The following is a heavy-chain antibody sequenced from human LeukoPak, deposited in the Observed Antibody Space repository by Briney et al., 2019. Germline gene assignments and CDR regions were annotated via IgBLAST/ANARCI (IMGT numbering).Heavy chain of an antibody. V-gene: IGHV4-39*02. CDR2: IYYSGST. CDR3: ARLQSRGYNYESGSSGTPYFDF. CDR1: GGSISSSSYY. J-gene: IGHJ4*02. D-gene: IGHD5-18*01. Sequence: SETLSLTCTVPGGSISSSSYYWGWIRQPPGKGLEWIGTIYYSGSTYYNPSLRSRVTISVDTSKNHFSLKLSSVTAADTAVYYCARLQSRGYNYESGSSGTPYFDFWGQGTLVTVSS.